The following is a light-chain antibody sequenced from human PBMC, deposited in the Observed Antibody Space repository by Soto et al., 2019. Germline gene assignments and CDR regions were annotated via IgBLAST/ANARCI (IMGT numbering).Light chain of an antibody. CDR2: EVS. CDR1: SSDVGGYNY. J-gene: IGLJ1*01. CDR3: SSYAGSNRV. V-gene: IGLV2-8*01. Sequence: QSALTQPPSASGSPGQSVTISCTGTSSDVGGYNYVSWYQQHPGKAPKLMIYEVSKRTSGVPDRFSGSKSGNTASLTVAGLQAEDEADYSCSSYAGSNRVFVTGTKLTVL.